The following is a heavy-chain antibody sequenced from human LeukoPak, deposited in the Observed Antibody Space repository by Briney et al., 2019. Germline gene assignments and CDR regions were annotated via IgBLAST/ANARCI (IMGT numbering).Heavy chain of an antibody. CDR3: ARAPPGNGMDV. CDR2: IYYSGST. CDR1: GVSISSYY. V-gene: IGHV4-59*01. Sequence: PSGTLSLTCTVSGVSISSYYWSWIRQPPGKGLEWIGYIYYSGSTNYNPSLKSRVTISVDTSKNQFSLKLSSVTAADTAVYYCARAPPGNGMDVWGEGTTVTVSS. J-gene: IGHJ6*04.